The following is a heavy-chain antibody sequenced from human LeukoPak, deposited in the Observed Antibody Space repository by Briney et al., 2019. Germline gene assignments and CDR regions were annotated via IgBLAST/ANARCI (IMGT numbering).Heavy chain of an antibody. CDR2: IYYSGST. CDR3: ARVSGYHAFDI. J-gene: IGHJ3*02. CDR1: GGSISSYY. Sequence: SETLSLTCTVSGGSISSYYWSWIRQPPGKGLEWIGHIYYSGSTNYNPSLKSRVTISIDTSKNQFSLRLSSVTAADTAVYYCARVSGYHAFDIWGQGTMVTVSS. V-gene: IGHV4-59*12. D-gene: IGHD5-12*01.